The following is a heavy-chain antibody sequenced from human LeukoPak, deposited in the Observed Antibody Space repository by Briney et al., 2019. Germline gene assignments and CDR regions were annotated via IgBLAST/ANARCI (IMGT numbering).Heavy chain of an antibody. J-gene: IGHJ5*02. Sequence: SETLSLTCTVSGLSISSSSYYWVWIRQPPGRGLEWIGSIYYSGSTYYNPSLKSRVTLSVDTSKNQFSLKLSSVTAADTAVYYCARDKTSGWEYNWFDPWGQGTLVTVSS. D-gene: IGHD6-19*01. V-gene: IGHV4-39*07. CDR3: ARDKTSGWEYNWFDP. CDR1: GLSISSSSYY. CDR2: IYYSGST.